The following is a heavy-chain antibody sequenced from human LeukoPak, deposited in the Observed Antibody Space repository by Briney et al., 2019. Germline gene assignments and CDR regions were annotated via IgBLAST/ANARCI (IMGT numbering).Heavy chain of an antibody. J-gene: IGHJ2*01. CDR3: ARVATAAGRYSRWGYFDL. D-gene: IGHD6-13*01. Sequence: GGSLRLSCAGSGFTFDNYVMKWVRQAPGKGLEWVSSISSTSTYIYYADSVQGRFTISRDNAKNSLYLQMNSLRAEDTAVYYCARVATAAGRYSRWGYFDLWGRGTLVTVSS. V-gene: IGHV3-21*01. CDR1: GFTFDNYV. CDR2: ISSTSTYI.